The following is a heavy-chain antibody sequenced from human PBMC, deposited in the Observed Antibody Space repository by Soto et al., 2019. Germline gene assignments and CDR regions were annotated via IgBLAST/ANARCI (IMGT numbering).Heavy chain of an antibody. Sequence: GGSLRLSCAASGFTFSSYSMSWVRQAPGKGLEWASSISSSSYIYYADSVKGRFTISRDNAKNSLYLQMNSLRAEDTAVYYCARGFIEGGYYYYGMDVWGQGTTVTVS. CDR2: ISSSSYI. CDR1: GFTFSSYS. D-gene: IGHD3-16*02. CDR3: ARGFIEGGYYYYGMDV. V-gene: IGHV3-21*01. J-gene: IGHJ6*02.